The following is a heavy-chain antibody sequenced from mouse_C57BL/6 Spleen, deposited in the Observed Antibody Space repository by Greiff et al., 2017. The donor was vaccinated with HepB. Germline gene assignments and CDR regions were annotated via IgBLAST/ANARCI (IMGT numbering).Heavy chain of an antibody. CDR3: ARDRSHYDYDGFAY. CDR2: ISDGGSYT. Sequence: EVKLVESGGGLVKPGGSLKLSCAASGFTFSSYAMSWVRQTPEKRLEWVATISDGGSYTYYPDNVKGRFTISRDNAKNNLYLQMSHLKSEDTAMYYCARDRSHYDYDGFAYWGQGTLVTVSA. D-gene: IGHD2-4*01. CDR1: GFTFSSYA. J-gene: IGHJ3*01. V-gene: IGHV5-4*01.